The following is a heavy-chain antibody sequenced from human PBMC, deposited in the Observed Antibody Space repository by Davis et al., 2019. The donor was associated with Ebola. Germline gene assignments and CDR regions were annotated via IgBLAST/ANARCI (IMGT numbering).Heavy chain of an antibody. Sequence: HTGGSLRLSCAASGFTFSSYWMHWVRQAPGKGLVWVSRINSDGSFTSYADSVKGRFTISRDNSKNTLYLQMNSLRAEDTAVYYCARERLATRWFDPWGQGTLVTVSS. D-gene: IGHD6-19*01. CDR1: GFTFSSYW. V-gene: IGHV3-74*01. CDR3: ARERLATRWFDP. CDR2: INSDGSFT. J-gene: IGHJ5*02.